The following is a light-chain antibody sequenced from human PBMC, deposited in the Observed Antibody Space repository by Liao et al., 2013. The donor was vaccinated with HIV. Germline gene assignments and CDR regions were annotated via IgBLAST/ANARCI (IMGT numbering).Light chain of an antibody. J-gene: IGLJ1*01. V-gene: IGLV3-25*03. CDR3: QSADSSGTYV. CDR2: KDS. CDR1: ALPKQF. Sequence: SYVLTQPPSVSVSPGQTARITCSGDALPKQFAYWYQQKPGQAPVLLIYKDSERPSGIPERFSGSSSGTTVTLTISGVRAEDEADYYCQSADSSGTYVFGTGTKVTRP.